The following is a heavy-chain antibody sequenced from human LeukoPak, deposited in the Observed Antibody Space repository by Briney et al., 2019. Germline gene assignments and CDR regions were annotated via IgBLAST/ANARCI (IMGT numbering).Heavy chain of an antibody. Sequence: PSETLSLTCTVSGGSISSSSYYWGWIRQPPGKGLEWIGSIYYSGSTYYNPSLKSRVTISVDTSKNQFSLKLSSVTAADTAVYFCARVPDAGDPFDYWGLGTLVTVSS. CDR2: IYYSGST. CDR3: ARVPDAGDPFDY. CDR1: GGSISSSSYY. D-gene: IGHD1-14*01. J-gene: IGHJ4*02. V-gene: IGHV4-39*07.